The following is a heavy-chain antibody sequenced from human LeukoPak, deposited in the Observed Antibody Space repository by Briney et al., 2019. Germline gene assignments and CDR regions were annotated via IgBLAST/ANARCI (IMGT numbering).Heavy chain of an antibody. J-gene: IGHJ4*02. CDR1: GGSISSYY. D-gene: IGHD5-18*01. V-gene: IGHV4-59*03. CDR2: IYSSGST. Sequence: PSETLSLTCTVSGGSISSYYWNWSRQPPGKGLEWIGYIYSSGSTNYNPSLKSRVAISVDTSRNQFSLKLSSVTTADTAVYYCARGYGYYFESWGQGTLVTVSS. CDR3: ARGYGYYFES.